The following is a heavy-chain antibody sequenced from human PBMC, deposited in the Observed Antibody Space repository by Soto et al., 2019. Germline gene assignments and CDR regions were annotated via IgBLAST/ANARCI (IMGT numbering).Heavy chain of an antibody. CDR2: IYYSGST. CDR3: ARFPTYYDFWSGYYTPVGYYYYGMDV. CDR1: GGSISSGGYY. Sequence: SETLSLTCTVSGGSISSGGYYWSWIRQHPGKGLEWIGYIYYSGSTYYNPSLKSRVTISVDTSKNQFSLKLSSVTAADTAVYYCARFPTYYDFWSGYYTPVGYYYYGMDVWGQGTTVTV. J-gene: IGHJ6*02. V-gene: IGHV4-31*03. D-gene: IGHD3-3*01.